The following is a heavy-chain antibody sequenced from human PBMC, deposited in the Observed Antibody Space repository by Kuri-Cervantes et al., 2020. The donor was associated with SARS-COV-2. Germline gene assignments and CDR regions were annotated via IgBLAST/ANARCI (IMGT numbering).Heavy chain of an antibody. Sequence: KISCAASGFTFSSYAISWVRQAPGQGLEWMGGITPIFGTANYAQKFQGRVTITADESTSTAYMELSSLRSEDTAVYYCASWGEDIVVVPAAIVFYYYYMDVWGKGTTVTVSS. V-gene: IGHV1-69*01. D-gene: IGHD2-2*01. J-gene: IGHJ6*03. CDR3: ASWGEDIVVVPAAIVFYYYYMDV. CDR1: GFTFSSYA. CDR2: ITPIFGTA.